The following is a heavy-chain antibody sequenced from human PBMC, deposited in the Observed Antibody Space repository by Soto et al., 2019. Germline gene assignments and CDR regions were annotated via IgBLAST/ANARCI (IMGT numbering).Heavy chain of an antibody. CDR3: AKESIEAAGTALGYYYGMDV. CDR2: ISYDGSNK. Sequence: GGSLRLSCAASGFTFSSYGMHWVRQAPGKGLEWVAVISYDGSNKYYADSVKGRFTISRDNSKNTLYLQMNSLRAEDTAVYYCAKESIEAAGTALGYYYGMDVWGQGTTVTVSS. CDR1: GFTFSSYG. D-gene: IGHD6-13*01. J-gene: IGHJ6*02. V-gene: IGHV3-30*18.